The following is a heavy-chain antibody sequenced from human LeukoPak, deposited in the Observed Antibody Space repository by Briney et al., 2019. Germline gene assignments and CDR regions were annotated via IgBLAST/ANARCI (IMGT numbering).Heavy chain of an antibody. CDR2: IIPIFGTA. V-gene: IGHV1-69*13. J-gene: IGHJ3*02. D-gene: IGHD3-9*01. Sequence: GASVKVSCKASGGTFSSYAISWVRQAPGQGLEWMGGIIPIFGTANYAQKFQGRVTITAVESTSTAYMELSSLRSEDAAVYYCASTRGDRIPVNFDQDAFDIWGQGTMVTVSS. CDR1: GGTFSSYA. CDR3: ASTRGDRIPVNFDQDAFDI.